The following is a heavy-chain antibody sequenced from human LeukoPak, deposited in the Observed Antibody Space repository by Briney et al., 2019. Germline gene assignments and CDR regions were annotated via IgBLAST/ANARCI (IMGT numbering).Heavy chain of an antibody. CDR1: GFTFSGYE. Sequence: GGSLRLSCAASGFTFSGYEMNWVRQAPGKGLEWVSYISSSGSTIYYADSVKGRFTISRDNAKNSLYLQMNSLRAEDTAVYYCAREGYYYDKGFDYWGQGTLVNVSS. J-gene: IGHJ4*02. CDR3: AREGYYYDKGFDY. CDR2: ISSSGSTI. D-gene: IGHD3-22*01. V-gene: IGHV3-48*03.